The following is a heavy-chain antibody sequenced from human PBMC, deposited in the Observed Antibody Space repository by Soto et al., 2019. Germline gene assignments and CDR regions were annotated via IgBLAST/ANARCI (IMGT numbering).Heavy chain of an antibody. CDR2: ISAYSGNT. CDR1: GYTFTSYS. D-gene: IGHD2-2*01. V-gene: IGHV1-18*01. J-gene: IGHJ6*02. CDR3: ASSFTSSQWRYGMDV. Sequence: QVQLVQSGAEVKKPGASVKVSCKASGYTFTSYSISWVRQAPGQGLEWMGWISAYSGNTNYAQKLQGRVTMTTDTSTSTAYMELRSLRSDDTAVYYCASSFTSSQWRYGMDVWGQGTTVTVSS.